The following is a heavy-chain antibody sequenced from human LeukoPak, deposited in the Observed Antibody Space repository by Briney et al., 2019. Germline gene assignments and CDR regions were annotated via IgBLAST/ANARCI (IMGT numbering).Heavy chain of an antibody. J-gene: IGHJ5*02. CDR3: ASAPFAVFGVVS. V-gene: IGHV3-74*03. CDR1: GFTISTYW. CDR2: ISTDGSIT. D-gene: IGHD3-3*01. Sequence: GGSLRLSCAASGFTISTYWMHGVRQGPGKSLVWVSRISTDGSITTYADSVRGRFTISRDNAKNTLYLQMKSLTAEDTAIYFCASAPFAVFGVVSWGQGTLVTVSS.